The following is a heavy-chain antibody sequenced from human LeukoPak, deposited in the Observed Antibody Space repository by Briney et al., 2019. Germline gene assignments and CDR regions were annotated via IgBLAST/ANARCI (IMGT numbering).Heavy chain of an antibody. J-gene: IGHJ6*02. CDR1: GYTFTSYD. CDR2: MNPNSGNT. V-gene: IGHV1-8*01. CDR3: ARGKKKYYDLWSGYSPYYYYYGMDV. Sequence: ASVKVSCKASGYTFTSYDINWVRQATGQGLEWMEWMNPNSGNTGYAQKFQGRVTMTRNTSLSTAYMELSSLRSEDTAVYYCARGKKKYYDLWSGYSPYYYYYGMDVWGQGTTVTVSS. D-gene: IGHD3-3*01.